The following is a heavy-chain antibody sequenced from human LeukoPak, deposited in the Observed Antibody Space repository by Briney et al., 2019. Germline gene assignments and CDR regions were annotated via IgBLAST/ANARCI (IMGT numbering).Heavy chain of an antibody. CDR3: ARTRSGSYYFPFDY. V-gene: IGHV5-51*01. D-gene: IGHD3-10*01. CDR1: GYSFTNYW. CDR2: TYPGDSDT. Sequence: GEXXKISCKGSGYSFTNYWIAWVRQMPGKGLEWMGITYPGDSDTSYSPSFQGQVTISADKSITTAYLQWSSLKASDTAMYYCARTRSGSYYFPFDYWGQGTLVTVSS. J-gene: IGHJ4*02.